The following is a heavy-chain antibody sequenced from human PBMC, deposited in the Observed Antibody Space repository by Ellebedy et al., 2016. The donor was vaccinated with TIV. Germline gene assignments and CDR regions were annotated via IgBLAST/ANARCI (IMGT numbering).Heavy chain of an antibody. D-gene: IGHD2-8*01. J-gene: IGHJ3*02. CDR2: ISPADSNL. Sequence: GESLKISCKGFGYSFTNYWIVWVRQMPGKGLEWMGVISPADSNLRSSPSFQGQVTISADKPISTAYLQRSSLKASDSAMYYCARQSQGGGESGVFDIWGQGTLLTVSS. V-gene: IGHV5-51*01. CDR1: GYSFTNYW. CDR3: ARQSQGGGESGVFDI.